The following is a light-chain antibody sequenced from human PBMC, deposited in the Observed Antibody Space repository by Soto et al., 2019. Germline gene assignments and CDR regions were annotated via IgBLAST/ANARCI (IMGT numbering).Light chain of an antibody. V-gene: IGKV3-20*01. Sequence: EIVLTQSPGTLSLSPGERATLSCRASQSVGSSYLAWYQQKPGQAPRLLIYGASSRATGIPDRFSGSGSGTDFTVTISRLEPEEFAVYYCQQYGSSPQTFGQGPKVDIK. J-gene: IGKJ1*01. CDR3: QQYGSSPQT. CDR2: GAS. CDR1: QSVGSSY.